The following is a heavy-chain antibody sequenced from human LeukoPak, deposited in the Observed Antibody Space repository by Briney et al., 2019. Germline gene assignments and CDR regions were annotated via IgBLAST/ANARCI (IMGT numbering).Heavy chain of an antibody. V-gene: IGHV3-21*01. Sequence: PGGSLRLSCAASGFTFSSYSMNWVRQAPGKGLEWVSSISSSSSYIYYVDSVKGRFTISRDNAKNSLYLQMNSLRAEDTAVYYCANSHSSGNYEHWGQGTLVTVSS. D-gene: IGHD3-22*01. CDR1: GFTFSSYS. J-gene: IGHJ1*01. CDR3: ANSHSSGNYEH. CDR2: ISSSSSYI.